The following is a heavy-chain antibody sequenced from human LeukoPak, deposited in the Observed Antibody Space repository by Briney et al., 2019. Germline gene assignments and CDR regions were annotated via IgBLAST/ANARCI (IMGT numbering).Heavy chain of an antibody. CDR1: GFTFSSYA. CDR3: ARHVDYDY. V-gene: IGHV3-30-3*01. J-gene: IGHJ4*02. Sequence: GGSLRLSCAASGFTFSSYAMHWVRQAPGKGLEWVAVISYDGSNKYYADSVKGRFTISRDNSKNTLYLQMNSLRAGDTAVYYCARHVDYDYWGQGTLVTVSS. CDR2: ISYDGSNK.